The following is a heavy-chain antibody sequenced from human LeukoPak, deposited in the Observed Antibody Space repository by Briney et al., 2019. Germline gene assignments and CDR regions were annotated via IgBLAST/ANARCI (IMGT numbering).Heavy chain of an antibody. J-gene: IGHJ3*02. V-gene: IGHV4-61*02. CDR1: GGSISSSSYY. D-gene: IGHD6-13*01. CDR2: IYTSGST. Sequence: RSSETLSLTCTVSGGSISSSSYYWGWIRQPAGKGLDWIGRIYTSGSTDYNPSLKSRVTMSVDTSKNQFSLRLTSVTAADTAVYYCARGIAAASERALDIWGQGTTVTVSS. CDR3: ARGIAAASERALDI.